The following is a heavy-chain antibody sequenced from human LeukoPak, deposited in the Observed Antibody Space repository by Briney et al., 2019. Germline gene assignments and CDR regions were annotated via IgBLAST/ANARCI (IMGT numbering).Heavy chain of an antibody. CDR3: ARRPPQLYVDYALYYLDN. J-gene: IGHJ4*02. CDR2: IYPGDSDT. V-gene: IGHV5-51*01. CDR1: GYSFTSYW. D-gene: IGHD4-17*01. Sequence: GESLPLSCKGSGYSFTSYWIGWVRQMPGKGLEWMGIIYPGDSDTRYSPSFQGQVTISADKSISTAYLQWSSLKASDTAMYYCARRPPQLYVDYALYYLDNWGRATLVTVSS.